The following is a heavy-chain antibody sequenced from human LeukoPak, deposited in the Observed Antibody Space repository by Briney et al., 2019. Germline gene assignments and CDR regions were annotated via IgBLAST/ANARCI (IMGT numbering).Heavy chain of an antibody. V-gene: IGHV3-7*01. CDR3: ARDRLRYSSGWYYFDY. CDR2: IKQDGSEK. Sequence: GGSLRLSCAASGFTFSNYWMSWVRQGPGKGLEWVANIKQDGSEKYYVDSVKGRFSISRDDTKNSLYLQLNSLRAEDTAVYYCARDRLRYSSGWYYFDYWGQGTLVTVSS. D-gene: IGHD6-19*01. CDR1: GFTFSNYW. J-gene: IGHJ4*02.